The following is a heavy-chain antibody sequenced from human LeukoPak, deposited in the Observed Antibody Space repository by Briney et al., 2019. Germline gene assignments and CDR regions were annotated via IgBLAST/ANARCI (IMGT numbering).Heavy chain of an antibody. D-gene: IGHD6-19*01. J-gene: IGHJ3*02. V-gene: IGHV4-59*02. CDR3: ARARYVSAWYAFDI. CDR2: IYYTGSG. CDR1: GGSVSSYY. Sequence: PSETLSLTCTVSGGSVSSYYWSWIRQPPGKGLEWIGYIYYTGSGNSSPSLKSRVTMSVDTSKNQSSLRLNSVTAADTAVYYCARARYVSAWYAFDIWGQGTMVTVSS.